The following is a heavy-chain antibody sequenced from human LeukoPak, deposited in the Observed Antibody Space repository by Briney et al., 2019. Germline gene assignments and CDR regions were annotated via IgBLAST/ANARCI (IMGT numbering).Heavy chain of an antibody. CDR3: ARDWGFDY. V-gene: IGHV4-59*01. CDR2: IFYTGST. CDR1: GGSINNYY. Sequence: SETLSLTCTVSGGSINNYYWTWIRQPPGKRLEWIGYIFYTGSTTYNPSLESRVTISIDTSKNQFSLKLSSVTAADTAVYYCARDWGFDYWGQGTLVTVSS. J-gene: IGHJ4*02. D-gene: IGHD3-16*01.